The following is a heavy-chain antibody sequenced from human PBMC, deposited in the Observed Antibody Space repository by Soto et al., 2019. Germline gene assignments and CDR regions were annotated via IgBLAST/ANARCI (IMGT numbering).Heavy chain of an antibody. V-gene: IGHV3-21*01. CDR1: GFTFSSYS. CDR2: ISSSSSYI. J-gene: IGHJ6*02. D-gene: IGHD4-4*01. CDR3: AREGYSNYGVLDYYGMDV. Sequence: GGSLRLSXAASGFTFSSYSMNWVRQAPGKGLEWVSSISSSSSYIYYADSVKGRFTISRDNAKNSLYLQMNSLRAEDTAVYYCAREGYSNYGVLDYYGMDVWGQGTTVTVSS.